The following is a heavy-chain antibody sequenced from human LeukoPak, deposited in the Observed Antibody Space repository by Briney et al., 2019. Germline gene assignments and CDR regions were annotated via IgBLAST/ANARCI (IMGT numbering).Heavy chain of an antibody. Sequence: SVKVSCKASGGTFSSCAISWVRQAPGQGLEWMGRIIPIFGTANYAQKFQGRVTITTDESTSTAYMELSSLRSEDTAVYYCARDIIDLPVTMVRGELIGFDYWGQGTLVTVSS. CDR2: IIPIFGTA. J-gene: IGHJ4*02. V-gene: IGHV1-69*05. D-gene: IGHD3-10*01. CDR3: ARDIIDLPVTMVRGELIGFDY. CDR1: GGTFSSCA.